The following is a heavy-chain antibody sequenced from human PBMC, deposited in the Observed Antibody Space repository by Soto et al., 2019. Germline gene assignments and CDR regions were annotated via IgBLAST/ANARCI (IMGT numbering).Heavy chain of an antibody. Sequence: GGSLRLSCSASGFTFSSYAMHWVRQAPGKGLEYVSAISSNGGSTYYADSVKGRFTISRDNSKNTLYLQMSSLRAEDTAVYYCFVSSGWYGRSFDYSGPGTLVTVSS. D-gene: IGHD6-19*01. CDR1: GFTFSSYA. V-gene: IGHV3-64D*06. CDR3: FVSSGWYGRSFDY. CDR2: ISSNGGST. J-gene: IGHJ4*02.